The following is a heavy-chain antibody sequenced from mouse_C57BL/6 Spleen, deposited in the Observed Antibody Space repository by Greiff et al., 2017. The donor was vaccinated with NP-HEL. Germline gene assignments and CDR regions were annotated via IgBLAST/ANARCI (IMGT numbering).Heavy chain of an antibody. Sequence: VHVKQSGPELVKPGASVKIPCKASGYTFTDYNMDWVKQSHGKSLEWIGDINPNNGGTIYNQKFKGKATMTVDQSSSTAYMELRSLTSEDTAVYYGARREGYDWFAYWGQGTLVTVSA. CDR3: ARREGYDWFAY. D-gene: IGHD2-2*01. J-gene: IGHJ3*01. CDR1: GYTFTDYN. V-gene: IGHV1-18*01. CDR2: INPNNGGT.